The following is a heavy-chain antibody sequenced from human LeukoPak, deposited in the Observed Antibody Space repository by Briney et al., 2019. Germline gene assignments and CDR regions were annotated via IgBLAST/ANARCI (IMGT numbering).Heavy chain of an antibody. D-gene: IGHD2-15*01. Sequence: GASVKVSCKASVAAFSSYASGWGRQPPGQGLEWMGRVIPIFGTANYAKKHLGRVAITTDESTSKVYMELSSLRSEDRAVYYCARDRCSGGSCYKDYWGQGALVTVSS. CDR1: VAAFSSYA. V-gene: IGHV1-69*05. J-gene: IGHJ4*02. CDR3: ARDRCSGGSCYKDY. CDR2: VIPIFGTA.